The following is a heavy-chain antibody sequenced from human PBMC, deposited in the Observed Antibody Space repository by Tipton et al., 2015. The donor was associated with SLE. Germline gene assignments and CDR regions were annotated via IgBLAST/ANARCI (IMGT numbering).Heavy chain of an antibody. CDR3: ARGSPARSGYYYYYYMDV. Sequence: GSLRLSCTVSGASISSYYWSWIRQPPGKGLEWIGYVYDIEFTNYNPSLKSRVTISVDTSKNQFSLKLSSVTAADTAVYYCARGSPARSGYYYYYYMDVWGKGTTVTVSS. D-gene: IGHD2-2*01. CDR2: VYDIEFT. V-gene: IGHV4-59*01. J-gene: IGHJ6*03. CDR1: GASISSYY.